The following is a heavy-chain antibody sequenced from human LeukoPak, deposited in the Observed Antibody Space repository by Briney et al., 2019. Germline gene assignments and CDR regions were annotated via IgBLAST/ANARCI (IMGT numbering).Heavy chain of an antibody. D-gene: IGHD3-10*01. CDR2: ISGSGGST. V-gene: IGHV3-23*01. J-gene: IGHJ4*02. Sequence: PGGSLRLPCAASGFTFSSYGMSWVRQAPGKGLEWVSAISGSGGSTYYADSVKGRFTISRDNSKNTLYLQMNSLRAEDTAVYYCAKGLRGVITIRGSFDYWGQGTLVTVSS. CDR1: GFTFSSYG. CDR3: AKGLRGVITIRGSFDY.